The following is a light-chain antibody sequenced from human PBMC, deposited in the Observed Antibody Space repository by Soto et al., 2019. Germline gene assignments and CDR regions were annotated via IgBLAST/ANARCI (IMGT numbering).Light chain of an antibody. CDR1: NGHSSFA. J-gene: IGLJ2*01. Sequence: QSVLTQSPSASASLGASVKLTCTLSNGHSSFAIAWHQQQPEKGPRYLMKLNNDGSHNKGDGIPDRFSGSSSGAERYLTISSLQSDDEADDYCQTWGTAPLFGGVTKLTVL. CDR3: QTWGTAPL. CDR2: LNNDGSH. V-gene: IGLV4-69*01.